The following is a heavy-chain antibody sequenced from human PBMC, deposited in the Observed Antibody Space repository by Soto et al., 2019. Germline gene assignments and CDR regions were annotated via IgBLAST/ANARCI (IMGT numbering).Heavy chain of an antibody. J-gene: IGHJ6*02. Sequence: ASVKVSCKASGYSFNTYGISWVRQAPGQGLEWMGWISAYNGNTFYAQRLQGRLTMTTDTSTSTAYMELRSLRSDDTAVYYCARDKWNDFYHYYGMDVWGQGTTVTVSS. V-gene: IGHV1-18*01. D-gene: IGHD1-20*01. CDR2: ISAYNGNT. CDR3: ARDKWNDFYHYYGMDV. CDR1: GYSFNTYG.